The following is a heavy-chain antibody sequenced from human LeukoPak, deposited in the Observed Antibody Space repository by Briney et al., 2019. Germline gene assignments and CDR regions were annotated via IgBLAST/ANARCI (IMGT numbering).Heavy chain of an antibody. CDR1: GFTFSNAW. D-gene: IGHD3-3*01. Sequence: PGGSLRLSCAASGFTFSNAWMSWVRQAPGKGLEWVATINQDASEKQYVDSVKGRFTISRDNAENSLFLQMNSLRAEDTAVYYCTRVEYRCVPGGVSWGQGTLVTVSS. CDR3: TRVEYRCVPGGVS. J-gene: IGHJ5*02. CDR2: INQDASEK. V-gene: IGHV3-7*01.